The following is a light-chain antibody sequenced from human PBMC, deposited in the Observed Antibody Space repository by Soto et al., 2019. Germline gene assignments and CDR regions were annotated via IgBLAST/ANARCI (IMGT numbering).Light chain of an antibody. V-gene: IGKV3-11*01. Sequence: EIVLTQSPATLSLSPGETATLSCRASQSVSGYICWYQQKPGQAPRLLIYADSNRATGIPARFSGSGSGTDFTLTISSLEPEDFSVYYCQQRYNWPITFGQGTRLEIK. J-gene: IGKJ5*01. CDR1: QSVSGY. CDR3: QQRYNWPIT. CDR2: ADS.